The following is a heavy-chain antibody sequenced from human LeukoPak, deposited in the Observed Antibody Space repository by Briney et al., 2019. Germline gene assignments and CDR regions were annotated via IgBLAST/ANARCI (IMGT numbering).Heavy chain of an antibody. V-gene: IGHV5-51*01. CDR1: GYSFTSYW. Sequence: GESLKISCKGSGYSFTSYWIGWVRQMPGKGLEWMGIIYPGDSDTRYSPSFQGQVTISADKSISTAYLKWSSLKASDTAMYYCARHDPPYYYDSSGYSFDYWGQGTLVTVSS. J-gene: IGHJ4*02. CDR3: ARHDPPYYYDSSGYSFDY. D-gene: IGHD3-22*01. CDR2: IYPGDSDT.